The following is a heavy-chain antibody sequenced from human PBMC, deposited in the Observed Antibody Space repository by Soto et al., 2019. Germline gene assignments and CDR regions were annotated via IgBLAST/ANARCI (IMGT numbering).Heavy chain of an antibody. J-gene: IGHJ5*02. Sequence: GASVKVSCKASGYTFTSYGISWVRQAPGQGLEWMGWISAYNGNTNYAQKLQGRVTMTTDTSTSTAYMELRSLRSDDTAVYYCARPVGHIVVVTALPPANWFDPWGQGTLVTVSS. V-gene: IGHV1-18*01. CDR1: GYTFTSYG. D-gene: IGHD2-21*02. CDR2: ISAYNGNT. CDR3: ARPVGHIVVVTALPPANWFDP.